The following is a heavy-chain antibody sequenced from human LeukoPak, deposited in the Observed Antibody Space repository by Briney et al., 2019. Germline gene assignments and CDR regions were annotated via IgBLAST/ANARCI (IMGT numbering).Heavy chain of an antibody. D-gene: IGHD3-10*01. Sequence: SETLSLTCTVSGGSISSYYWSWIRQPAGKGLEWIGRIYTSGSTNYNPSLKSRVTMSVDTSKNQFSLKLSSVTAADTAVYYCAKEGMIRGVIDYWGQGALVTVSS. J-gene: IGHJ4*02. CDR1: GGSISSYY. CDR2: IYTSGST. CDR3: AKEGMIRGVIDY. V-gene: IGHV4-4*07.